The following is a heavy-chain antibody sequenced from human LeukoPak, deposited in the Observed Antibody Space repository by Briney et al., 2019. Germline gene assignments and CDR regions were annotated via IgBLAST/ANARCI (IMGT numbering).Heavy chain of an antibody. V-gene: IGHV4-59*01. J-gene: IGHJ4*02. CDR1: GGSTSTYY. Sequence: SETLSLTCTVSGGSTSTYYWSWIRQPPGKGLEWIGYISYSGNTNYNPSLKSRVSLSVDTSKTQFSLRLSSVTAADTAVYYCAADYGDPDTLDYWGQGTHVTVSS. D-gene: IGHD4/OR15-4a*01. CDR2: ISYSGNT. CDR3: AADYGDPDTLDY.